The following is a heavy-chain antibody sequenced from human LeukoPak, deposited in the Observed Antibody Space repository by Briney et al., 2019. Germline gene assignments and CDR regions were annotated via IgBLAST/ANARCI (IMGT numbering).Heavy chain of an antibody. CDR1: GFTFRTYS. V-gene: IGHV3-23*01. Sequence: GGSLRLSCPASGFTFRTYSMPWVRQAPGKGLERVSIISDKGDTTYYADSVKGRFTISRDNSKNTLYLQMNSLGAEDTAVYYCASPSPFCGADCHRYFHYWGQGTLVTVSS. J-gene: IGHJ4*02. D-gene: IGHD2-21*02. CDR3: ASPSPFCGADCHRYFHY. CDR2: ISDKGDTT.